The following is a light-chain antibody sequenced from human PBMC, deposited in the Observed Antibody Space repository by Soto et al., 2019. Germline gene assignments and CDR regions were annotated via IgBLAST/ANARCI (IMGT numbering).Light chain of an antibody. CDR3: MQGTHWPLT. J-gene: IGKJ5*01. Sequence: AVMTQSPLSLPVTLGQPASISCSSTHSLVYADGNTYLQWFQQRPGQSPRRLIYKISNRDSGVPDRFSGSGSGTDFTLQISRVEAEDVGVYYCMQGTHWPLTFGQGTRLEI. CDR1: HSLVYADGNTY. V-gene: IGKV2-30*01. CDR2: KIS.